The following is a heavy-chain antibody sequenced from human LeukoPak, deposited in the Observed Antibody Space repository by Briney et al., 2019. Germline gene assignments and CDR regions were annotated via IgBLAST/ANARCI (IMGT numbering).Heavy chain of an antibody. Sequence: GASVPDSCKASGYTFTSYFMHWVGQAPGQGLEWMGIINPSGGSTSYAQKFQGRVTMTRDTSTSTVYMELISLRSEDTAVYYCARAYYDSSGYSNPYFDYWGQGTLVTVSS. V-gene: IGHV1-46*01. CDR1: GYTFTSYF. J-gene: IGHJ4*02. CDR2: INPSGGST. D-gene: IGHD3-22*01. CDR3: ARAYYDSSGYSNPYFDY.